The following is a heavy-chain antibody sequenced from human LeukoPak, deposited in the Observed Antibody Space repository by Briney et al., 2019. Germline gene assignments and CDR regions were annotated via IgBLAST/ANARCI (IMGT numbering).Heavy chain of an antibody. CDR1: GGSISSGSYY. D-gene: IGHD3-22*01. CDR3: ARVFYYYDSSGYYSTTDAFDI. Sequence: SETLSLTCTVSGGSISSGSYYWSWIRQPAGKGLEWIGRIYTSGSTNYNPSLKSRVTISVDTSKNQFSLKLSSVTAADTAVYYCARVFYYYDSSGYYSTTDAFDIWGQGTMVTVSS. CDR2: IYTSGST. J-gene: IGHJ3*02. V-gene: IGHV4-61*02.